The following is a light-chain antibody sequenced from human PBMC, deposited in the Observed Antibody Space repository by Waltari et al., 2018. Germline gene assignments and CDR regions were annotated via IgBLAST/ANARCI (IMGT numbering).Light chain of an antibody. V-gene: IGKV1-5*01. CDR1: QNINNW. J-gene: IGKJ1*01. CDR2: EAS. CDR3: QQYKTFSRT. Sequence: RVTITCRASQNINNWLAWYQQTPGRAPKLLIYEASSLESGVPSRFRGSGSGTLFTLTITSLQPDDVALYYCQQYKTFSRTFGQGTQVEIK.